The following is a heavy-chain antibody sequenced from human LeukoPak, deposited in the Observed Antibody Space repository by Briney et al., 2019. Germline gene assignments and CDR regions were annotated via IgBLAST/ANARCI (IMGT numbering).Heavy chain of an antibody. V-gene: IGHV3-30-3*01. CDR2: ISYDGSNK. CDR3: AKDADIVVVVAAIPYYFDY. D-gene: IGHD2-15*01. Sequence: GRSLRLSCAASGFTFSSYAMHWVRQAPSKGLEWVAVISYDGSNKYYADSVKGRFTISRDNSKNTLYLQMNSLRAEDTAVYYCAKDADIVVVVAAIPYYFDYWGQGTLVTVSS. J-gene: IGHJ4*02. CDR1: GFTFSSYA.